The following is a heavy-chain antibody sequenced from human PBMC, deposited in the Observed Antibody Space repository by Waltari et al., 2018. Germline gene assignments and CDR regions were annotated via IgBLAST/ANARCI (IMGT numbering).Heavy chain of an antibody. CDR3: ARGSSIAAPLNDP. V-gene: IGHV3-21*01. CDR2: ISSSSSYI. CDR1: GFTFSSYS. Sequence: EVQLVESGGGLVKPGGSLRLSCAASGFTFSSYSMKWVSQAPGKGLEWVSSISSSSSYIYYADSVKGRFTISRDNAKNSLYLQMNSLRAEDTAVYYCARGSSIAAPLNDPWGQGTLVTVSS. J-gene: IGHJ5*02. D-gene: IGHD6-6*01.